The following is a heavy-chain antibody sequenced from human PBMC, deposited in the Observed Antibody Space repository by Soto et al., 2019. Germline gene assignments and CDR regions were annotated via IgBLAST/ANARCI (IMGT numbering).Heavy chain of an antibody. J-gene: IGHJ3*02. CDR1: GGTFSSYA. CDR3: AREVGYSYGYSNSRQEDAFDI. CDR2: IIPIFGTA. V-gene: IGHV1-69*13. D-gene: IGHD5-18*01. Sequence: SVKVSCKASGGTFSSYAISWVRQAPGQGLEWMGGIIPIFGTANYAQKFQGRVTITADESTSTAYMELNSLRSEDTAVYYCAREVGYSYGYSNSRQEDAFDIWGQGTMVTVSS.